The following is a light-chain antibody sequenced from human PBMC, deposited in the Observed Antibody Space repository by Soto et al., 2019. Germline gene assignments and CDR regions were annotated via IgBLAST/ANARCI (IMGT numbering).Light chain of an antibody. V-gene: IGLV2-23*02. CDR1: SSNVGSYKL. Sequence: QSALTQPASVSGSPGQSITISCTGNSSNVGSYKLVSWYQQHPGKAPKLMIFEVNKRPSGVSNRFSGSKSGNTASLTIAGLNVEDDADYYCCSSGGMPTYVFGTGTKVTVL. CDR3: CSSGGMPTYV. J-gene: IGLJ1*01. CDR2: EVN.